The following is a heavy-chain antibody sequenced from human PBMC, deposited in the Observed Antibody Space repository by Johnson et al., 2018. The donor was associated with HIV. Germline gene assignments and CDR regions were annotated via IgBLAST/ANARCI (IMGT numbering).Heavy chain of an antibody. Sequence: QVQLVESGGGLVQPGGSLKLSCAASGFTFSGSAMHWVRQAPGKGLEWVAVISYAGSNKYYADSVKGRFTISRDNSKNTLNLQMNGLRAEDKAVYHCARERASSSTSDAFDIWGQGTMVTVSS. D-gene: IGHD6-6*01. CDR2: ISYAGSNK. J-gene: IGHJ3*02. CDR1: GFTFSGSA. CDR3: ARERASSSTSDAFDI. V-gene: IGHV3-30-3*01.